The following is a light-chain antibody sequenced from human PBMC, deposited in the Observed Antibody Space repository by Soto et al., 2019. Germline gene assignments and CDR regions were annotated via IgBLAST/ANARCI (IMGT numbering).Light chain of an antibody. J-gene: IGKJ2*01. CDR3: LQDYNYPYT. CDR1: QGIKTD. CDR2: AAS. Sequence: AIQMTQSPSSLSASVGDRVTITCRASQGIKTDVAWYQPKPGKAPKLLIYAASSLQGGVPPRFSGSGSGTDFTLTISSLQPEDFATYYCLQDYNYPYTFGQGTKLEIK. V-gene: IGKV1-6*01.